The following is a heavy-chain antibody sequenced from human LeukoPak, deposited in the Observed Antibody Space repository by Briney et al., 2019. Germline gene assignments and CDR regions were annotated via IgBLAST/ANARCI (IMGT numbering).Heavy chain of an antibody. Sequence: GGSLRLSCAASGFTFSSYAMYWVRQAPGKGLEWVSCITRSSSTTYYADSVKGRFTISRDNAKNSLYLQMNSLKAEDTAVYYCVRGGWETVLDFWGQGTLVPVSA. J-gene: IGHJ4*02. CDR1: GFTFSSYA. D-gene: IGHD1-26*01. CDR3: VRGGWETVLDF. V-gene: IGHV3-48*04. CDR2: ITRSSSTT.